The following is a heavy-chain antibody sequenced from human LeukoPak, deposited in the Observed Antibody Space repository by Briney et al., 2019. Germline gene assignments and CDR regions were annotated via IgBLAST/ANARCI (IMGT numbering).Heavy chain of an antibody. D-gene: IGHD1-26*01. Sequence: SETLSLTCTVSGGSISSYYWSWIRQPAGKGLEWIGRIYTSGSTNYNPSLKSRVTMSVDTSKNQFSLKLSSVTAADTAVYYCARDPRIVGATIFDYWGRGTLVTVSS. CDR1: GGSISSYY. CDR2: IYTSGST. V-gene: IGHV4-4*07. J-gene: IGHJ4*02. CDR3: ARDPRIVGATIFDY.